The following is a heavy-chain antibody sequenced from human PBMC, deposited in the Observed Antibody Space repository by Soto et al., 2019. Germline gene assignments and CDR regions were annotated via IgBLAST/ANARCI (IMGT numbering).Heavy chain of an antibody. Sequence: SETLSLTCTVSGGSISSYYWSWIRQPPGKGLEWIGYIYYSGSTNYNPSLKSRVTISVDTSKNQFSLKLSSVTAEDTAVYYCARGIPGYCGGATCYSGWFDPWGQGTLVTVSS. CDR1: GGSISSYY. V-gene: IGHV4-59*01. CDR3: ARGIPGYCGGATCYSGWFDP. D-gene: IGHD2-15*01. CDR2: IYYSGST. J-gene: IGHJ5*02.